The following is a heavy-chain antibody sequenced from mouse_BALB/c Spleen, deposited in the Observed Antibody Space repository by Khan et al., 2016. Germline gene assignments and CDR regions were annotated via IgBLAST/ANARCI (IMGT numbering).Heavy chain of an antibody. CDR3: ANYCDCDGGIAY. Sequence: VQLQESGPGLVAPSQSLSITCTVSGFSITGFAVNWVRQPPGKGLEWLGVILGDGSTDYDAALKSRLSISKDDSKSHGFLKMNRLQTDDTARYNCANYCDCDGGIAYWGQGTLVTVSA. CDR2: ILGDGST. D-gene: IGHD2-4*01. V-gene: IGHV2-6-7*01. CDR1: GFSITGFA. J-gene: IGHJ3*01.